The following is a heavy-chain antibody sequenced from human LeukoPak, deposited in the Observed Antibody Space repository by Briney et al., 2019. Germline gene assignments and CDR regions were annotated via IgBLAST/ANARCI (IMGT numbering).Heavy chain of an antibody. Sequence: GGSLRLSCATSGFTFSSYWMHWVRQAPGKGLVWVSRINSDGISTSYPDSVKGRFTISRDNAKNTLYLQMNSLRAEDTAVYYCARGRDGYSDYWGQGTLVTVSS. CDR1: GFTFSSYW. J-gene: IGHJ4*02. D-gene: IGHD5-24*01. V-gene: IGHV3-74*01. CDR2: INSDGIST. CDR3: ARGRDGYSDY.